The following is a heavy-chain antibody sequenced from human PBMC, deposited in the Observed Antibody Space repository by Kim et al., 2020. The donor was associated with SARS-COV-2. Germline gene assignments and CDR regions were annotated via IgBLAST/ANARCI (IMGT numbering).Heavy chain of an antibody. J-gene: IGHJ5*02. CDR1: GGSVSSGSYY. CDR2: IYYSGST. V-gene: IGHV4-61*01. Sequence: SETLSLTCTVSGGSVSSGSYYWSWIRQPPGKGLEWIGYIYYSGSTNYNPSLKSRVTISVDTSKNQFSLKLSSVTAADTAVYYCARDSYHGSGSYYRSFDPWGQGTLVTVSS. D-gene: IGHD3-10*01. CDR3: ARDSYHGSGSYYRSFDP.